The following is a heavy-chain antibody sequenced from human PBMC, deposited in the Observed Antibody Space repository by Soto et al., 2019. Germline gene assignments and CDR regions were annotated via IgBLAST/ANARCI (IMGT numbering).Heavy chain of an antibody. J-gene: IGHJ1*01. V-gene: IGHV4-4*02. CDR1: SGSISSSNW. D-gene: IGHD2-15*01. CDR2: IYHSGST. Sequence: QVQLQESGPGLVKPSGTLSLTCAVSSGSISSSNWWSWVRQPPGKGLEWIVEIYHSGSTNYNPSLESRVTISVDKSKNQFSLKLSSVTAADTAVYYCARGGCGGGSCYSAAEYFQHWGQGTLVTVSS. CDR3: ARGGCGGGSCYSAAEYFQH.